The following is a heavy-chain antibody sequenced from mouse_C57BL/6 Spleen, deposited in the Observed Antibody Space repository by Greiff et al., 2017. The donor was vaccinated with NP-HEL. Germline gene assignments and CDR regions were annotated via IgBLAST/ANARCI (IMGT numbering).Heavy chain of an antibody. V-gene: IGHV5-17*01. CDR2: ISSGSSTI. Sequence: EVMLVESGGGLVKPGGSLKLSCAASGFTFSDYGMHWVRQAPEQGLEWVAYISSGSSTIYYADTVKGRFTLSRDHATNTLFLQMTSLRSKDTAMYYCARRYLEYWGQGTTLTVSS. CDR1: GFTFSDYG. CDR3: ARRYLEY. J-gene: IGHJ2*01.